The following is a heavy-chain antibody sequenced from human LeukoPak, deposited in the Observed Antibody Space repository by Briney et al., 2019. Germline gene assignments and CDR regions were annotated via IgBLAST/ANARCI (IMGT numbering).Heavy chain of an antibody. V-gene: IGHV4-34*01. J-gene: IGHJ6*04. CDR1: GGSFSGYY. CDR3: ARGRAYYYGSGPSYYGMDV. D-gene: IGHD3-10*01. CDR2: INHSGST. Sequence: SETLSLTCAVYGGSFSGYYWSWIHQPPGKGLEWIGEINHSGSTNYNPSLKSRVTISVDTSKNQFSLKLSSVTAADAAVYYCARGRAYYYGSGPSYYGMDVWGKGTTATVSS.